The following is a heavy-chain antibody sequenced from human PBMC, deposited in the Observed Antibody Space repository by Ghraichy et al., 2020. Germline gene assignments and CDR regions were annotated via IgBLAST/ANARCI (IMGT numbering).Heavy chain of an antibody. CDR1: GYTFTSYE. D-gene: IGHD2-2*01. V-gene: IGHV1-8*01. CDR2: THPGTDKT. CDR3: ARGFCSSSSCHSSGWFDP. Sequence: ASVKVSCKTSGYTFTSYEINWVRQAPGLGLEWMGHTHPGTDKTVYAQKFQDRVTMTSDPSMSIAYMEVSRLTSTDTGVYFCARGFCSSSSCHSSGWFDPWGQGTLVTVSS. J-gene: IGHJ5*02.